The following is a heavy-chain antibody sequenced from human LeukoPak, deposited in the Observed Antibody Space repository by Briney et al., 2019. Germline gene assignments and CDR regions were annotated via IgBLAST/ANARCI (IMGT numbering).Heavy chain of an antibody. Sequence: PGGSLRLSCAASGFTFSSYGMHWVRQAPGKGLEWVAFIRYDGSNKYYADSVKGRFTISRDNSKNTLYLQMNSLRAEDTAVYYCAKDREMATIIDYWGQGTLVTVSS. D-gene: IGHD5-24*01. CDR3: AKDREMATIIDY. J-gene: IGHJ4*02. CDR2: IRYDGSNK. CDR1: GFTFSSYG. V-gene: IGHV3-30*02.